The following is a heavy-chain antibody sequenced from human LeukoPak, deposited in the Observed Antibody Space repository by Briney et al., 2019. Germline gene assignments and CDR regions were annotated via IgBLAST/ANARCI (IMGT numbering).Heavy chain of an antibody. CDR3: ARSRGYSYGDFGKNAFDI. CDR2: IYHSEST. V-gene: IGHV4-4*02. Sequence: PSETLSLTCTVSGGSISSYYWSWVRQPPGKGLEWIGEIYHSESTNYNPSLKSRVTISVDKSKNQFSLKLSSVTAADTAVYFCARSRGYSYGDFGKNAFDIWGQGTMVTVSS. CDR1: GGSISSYY. J-gene: IGHJ3*02. D-gene: IGHD5-18*01.